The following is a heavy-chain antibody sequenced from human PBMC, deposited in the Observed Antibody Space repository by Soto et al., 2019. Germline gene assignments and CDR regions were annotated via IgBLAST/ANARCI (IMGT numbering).Heavy chain of an antibody. V-gene: IGHV4-61*01. CDR1: GGSVSSASYY. CDR3: AREERGYSYGLGDSW. D-gene: IGHD5-18*01. Sequence: QVQLQESGPGLVKPTETLSLTCTVTGGSVSSASYYWSWIRQPPGKGLEWLGYIYDSGTTNYNPPLTSRVTILLDTSKHQFSLRLTSVTAADTAVYYCAREERGYSYGLGDSWWGQGTLVTVSS. J-gene: IGHJ4*02. CDR2: IYDSGTT.